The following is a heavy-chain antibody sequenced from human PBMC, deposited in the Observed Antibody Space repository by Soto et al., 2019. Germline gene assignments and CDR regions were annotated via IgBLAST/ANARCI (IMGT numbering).Heavy chain of an antibody. J-gene: IGHJ6*02. CDR3: AREWIAVAGSYYGMDV. CDR1: GFTFSSYA. V-gene: IGHV3-30-3*01. Sequence: GGSLRLSCAASGFTFSSYAMHWVRQAPGKGLEWVAVISYDGSNKYYADSVKGRFTISRDNSKNTLYLQMNSLRAEDTAVYYCAREWIAVAGSYYGMDVWGQGTTVTVSS. CDR2: ISYDGSNK. D-gene: IGHD6-19*01.